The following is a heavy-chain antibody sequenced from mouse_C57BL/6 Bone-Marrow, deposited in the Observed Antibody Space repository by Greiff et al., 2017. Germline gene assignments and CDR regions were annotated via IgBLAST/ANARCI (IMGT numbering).Heavy chain of an antibody. J-gene: IGHJ1*03. V-gene: IGHV1-50*01. CDR1: GYTFTSYW. CDR3: ARETTVVDWYFDV. CDR2: IDPSDSYT. D-gene: IGHD1-1*01. Sequence: QVQLQQSGAELVKPGASVKLSCKASGYTFTSYWMQWVKQRPGQGLEWIGEIDPSDSYTNYNQKFKGKATLTVDTSSSTAYIQLSSLTSEDSAVYYCARETTVVDWYFDVWGTGTTVTVSS.